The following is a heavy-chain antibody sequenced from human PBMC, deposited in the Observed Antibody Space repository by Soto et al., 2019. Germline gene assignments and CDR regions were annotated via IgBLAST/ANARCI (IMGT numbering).Heavy chain of an antibody. Sequence: SGPTLVNPTQTLTLTCTFSGFSLSTSGMCVSWIRQPPGKALEWLALIDWDDDKYYNTSLKTRLTISKDTSKNQVVLTMTNMEPVDTATFYWARLREEDGSSCRGFEYWGQGTLVTVSS. D-gene: IGHD6-13*01. CDR3: ARLREEDGSSCRGFEY. CDR1: GFSLSTSGMC. J-gene: IGHJ4*02. CDR2: IDWDDDK. V-gene: IGHV2-70*01.